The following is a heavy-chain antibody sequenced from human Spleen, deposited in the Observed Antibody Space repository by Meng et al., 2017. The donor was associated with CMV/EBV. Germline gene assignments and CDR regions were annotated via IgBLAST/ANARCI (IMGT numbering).Heavy chain of an antibody. D-gene: IGHD6-13*01. CDR3: ARARIAAAGMGWFDP. CDR2: IIPIFGTA. Sequence: SGGTFRSYAIRWVRQAPGQGLEWMGGIIPIFGTANYAQKFQGRVTITTDESTSTAYMELSSLRSEDTAVYYCARARIAAAGMGWFDPWGQGTLVTVSS. V-gene: IGHV1-69*05. J-gene: IGHJ5*02. CDR1: GGTFRSYA.